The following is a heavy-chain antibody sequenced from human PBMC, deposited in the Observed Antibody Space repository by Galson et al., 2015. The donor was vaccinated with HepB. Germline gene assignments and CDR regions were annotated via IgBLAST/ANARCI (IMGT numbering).Heavy chain of an antibody. CDR2: ISWDGGST. CDR3: AKDSCHCSGGSCYPPYYYGMDV. Sequence: SLRLSCAASGFTFDDYTMHWVRQAPGKGLEWVSLISWDGGSTYYADSVKGRFTISRDNSKNSLYLQMNSLRTEDTALYYCAKDSCHCSGGSCYPPYYYGMDVWGQGTTVTVSS. CDR1: GFTFDDYT. V-gene: IGHV3-43*01. J-gene: IGHJ6*02. D-gene: IGHD2-15*01.